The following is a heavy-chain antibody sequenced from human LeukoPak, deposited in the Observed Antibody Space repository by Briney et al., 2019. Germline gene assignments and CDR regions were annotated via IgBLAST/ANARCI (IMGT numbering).Heavy chain of an antibody. CDR2: IYYSGST. CDR3: ARWGLWFGELRDPDAHYGMDV. J-gene: IGHJ6*02. Sequence: SVTLSLTCTVSGGSISSYYWSWIRQPPGKGLEWIGYIYYSGSTNYNPSLKSRVTISVDTSKNQFSLKLSSVTAADTAVYYCARWGLWFGELRDPDAHYGMDVWGQGTTVTVSS. D-gene: IGHD3-10*01. V-gene: IGHV4-59*01. CDR1: GGSISSYY.